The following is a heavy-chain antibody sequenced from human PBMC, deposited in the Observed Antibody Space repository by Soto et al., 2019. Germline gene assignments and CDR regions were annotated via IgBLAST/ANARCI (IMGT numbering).Heavy chain of an antibody. Sequence: GASVKVSCKVSGYTLTELSMHWVRQAPGKGLEWMGGFDPEDGETIYAQKFQGRVTMTEDTSTDTAYMELSSLRSEDTAVYYCATFRLWSGPGWIQLWFGYYYYGMDVWGQGTTVTVSS. V-gene: IGHV1-24*01. D-gene: IGHD5-18*01. CDR2: FDPEDGET. CDR3: ATFRLWSGPGWIQLWFGYYYYGMDV. CDR1: GYTLTELS. J-gene: IGHJ6*02.